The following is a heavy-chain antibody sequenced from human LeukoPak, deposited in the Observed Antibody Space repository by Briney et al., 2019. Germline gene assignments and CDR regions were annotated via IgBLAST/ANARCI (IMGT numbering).Heavy chain of an antibody. Sequence: SETLSLTCTVSGGSISSSSYYWGWIRQPPGKGLEWIGSIYYSGSTYYNPSLKSRATISVDTSKNQFSLKLGSVTAADTAVYYCAREGDSSSWTGGDYWGQGTLVTVSS. J-gene: IGHJ4*02. CDR2: IYYSGST. V-gene: IGHV4-39*07. CDR1: GGSISSSSYY. D-gene: IGHD6-13*01. CDR3: AREGDSSSWTGGDY.